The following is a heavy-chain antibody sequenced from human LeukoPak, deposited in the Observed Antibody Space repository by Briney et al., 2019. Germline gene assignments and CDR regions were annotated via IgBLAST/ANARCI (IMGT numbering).Heavy chain of an antibody. CDR3: ARDSLLRGSGWDYWYFDL. D-gene: IGHD6-25*01. Sequence: SETPSLTCTVSGGSVSNGSYYWSWIRQPPGKGLEWIGNMHYSGSTNYNPSLKSRVTISVDTSMNQFSLLLTSATAADTAVYYCARDSLLRGSGWDYWYFDLWGRGTLVTVSS. CDR2: MHYSGST. V-gene: IGHV4-61*01. CDR1: GGSVSNGSYY. J-gene: IGHJ2*01.